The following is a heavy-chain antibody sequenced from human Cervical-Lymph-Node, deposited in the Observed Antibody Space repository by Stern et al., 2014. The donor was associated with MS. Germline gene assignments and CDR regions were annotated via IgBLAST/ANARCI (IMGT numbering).Heavy chain of an antibody. J-gene: IGHJ6*02. Sequence: LVESGGGVVQPGRSLRLSCAASGFSFSAYGMHWVRQTPGKGLEWVAVTSYDGSNKDYAASVKGRFTISRDNSKNTLYLQMNRLSAEDTAVYYCAKDRVGYYYGMDVWGQGTTVTVSS. D-gene: IGHD3-10*01. CDR1: GFSFSAYG. CDR3: AKDRVGYYYGMDV. V-gene: IGHV3-30*18. CDR2: TSYDGSNK.